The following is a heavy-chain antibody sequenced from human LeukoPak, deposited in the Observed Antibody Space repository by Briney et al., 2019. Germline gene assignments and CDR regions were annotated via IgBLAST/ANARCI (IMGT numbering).Heavy chain of an antibody. CDR3: ARLDWFDP. V-gene: IGHV1-46*01. CDR2: INPSGGST. Sequence: WASVKVSCKASGYTFTSYYMHWVRQAPGQGLEWMGIINPSGGSTSYAQKFQGRVTMTRDTSISTAYMELSRLRSDDTAVYYCARLDWFDPWGQGTLVTVSS. CDR1: GYTFTSYY. J-gene: IGHJ5*02.